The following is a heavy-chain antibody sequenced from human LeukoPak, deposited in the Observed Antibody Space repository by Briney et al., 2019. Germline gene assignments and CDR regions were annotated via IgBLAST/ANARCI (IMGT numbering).Heavy chain of an antibody. J-gene: IGHJ3*01. CDR2: ISSSSTTI. CDR1: GFTFSSYS. V-gene: IGHV3-48*01. CDR3: ARDHHRRLYDSQARDTFDF. D-gene: IGHD3-22*01. Sequence: GGSLRPSCAASGFTFSSYSMNWVRQAPGKGLEWVSYISSSSTTIYYADSVKGRFTISRDNAKNSLYLQMNSLRAEDTAVYYCARDHHRRLYDSQARDTFDFWGQGTMVTVSP.